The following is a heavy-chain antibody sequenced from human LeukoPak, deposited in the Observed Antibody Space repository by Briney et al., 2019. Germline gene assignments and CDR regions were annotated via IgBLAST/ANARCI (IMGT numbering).Heavy chain of an antibody. V-gene: IGHV4-39*01. Sequence: SETLSLTCTVSGGFLSSGSYYWGWIRQSPGKGLAWIGSIYYSGSTFYNASFESRVTMSVDTSKNQFSLKLSSVTAADTAVYYCARGGTYQPLLGYWGQGTLVTVSS. D-gene: IGHD2-2*01. CDR1: GGFLSSGSYY. J-gene: IGHJ4*02. CDR3: ARGGTYQPLLGY. CDR2: IYYSGST.